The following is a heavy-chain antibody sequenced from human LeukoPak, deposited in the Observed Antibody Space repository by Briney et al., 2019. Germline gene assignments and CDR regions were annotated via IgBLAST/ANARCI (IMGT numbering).Heavy chain of an antibody. Sequence: SETLSLTCTVSGGSISSYYWSWIRQPPGKGLEWIWYIYYSGSTNYNPSLKSRVTISVDTSKNQFSLKLSSVTAADTAVYYCARQSSSGWSLHYYYYYGMDVWGQGTTVTVSS. V-gene: IGHV4-59*08. CDR1: GGSISSYY. J-gene: IGHJ6*02. D-gene: IGHD6-19*01. CDR2: IYYSGST. CDR3: ARQSSSGWSLHYYYYYGMDV.